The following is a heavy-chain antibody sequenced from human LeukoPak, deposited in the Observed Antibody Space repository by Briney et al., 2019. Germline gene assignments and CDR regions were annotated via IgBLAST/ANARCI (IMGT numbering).Heavy chain of an antibody. CDR1: GGSFSGYY. V-gene: IGHV4-34*01. D-gene: IGHD6-13*01. Sequence: SETLSLTCAVYGGSFSGYYWSWIRQPPGKGLEWIGEISHSGSTNYNPSLKSRVTISVDTSKNQFSLKLSSVTAADTAVYYCARGIIAAAGSGRYFDLWGRGTLVTVSS. CDR3: ARGIIAAAGSGRYFDL. J-gene: IGHJ2*01. CDR2: ISHSGST.